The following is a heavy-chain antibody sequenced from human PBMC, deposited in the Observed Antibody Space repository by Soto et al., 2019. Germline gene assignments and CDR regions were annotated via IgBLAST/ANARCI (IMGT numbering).Heavy chain of an antibody. V-gene: IGHV1-24*01. J-gene: IGHJ3*02. CDR2: FDPEDGET. Sequence: ASVKVSCKVSGYTLTELSMHWVRQAPGKGLEWMGGFDPEDGETIYAQKFQGRVTITADESTSTAYMELSSLRSEDTAVYYCARETDSALDIWGQGTMVTVSS. CDR1: GYTLTELS. D-gene: IGHD2-15*01. CDR3: ARETDSALDI.